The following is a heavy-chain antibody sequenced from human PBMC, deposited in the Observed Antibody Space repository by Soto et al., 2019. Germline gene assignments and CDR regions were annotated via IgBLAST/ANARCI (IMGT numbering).Heavy chain of an antibody. CDR3: ARPPVYISDWYYFDL. CDR1: GYTFTGYY. V-gene: IGHV1-2*02. D-gene: IGHD6-19*01. J-gene: IGHJ4*02. CDR2: ISPKSGGT. Sequence: GASVKVSCKASGYTFTGYYMHWVRQAPGQGFEWMGRISPKSGGTNYAQKFQGRVTMTWDTSLNTAYMELSSLISEDTAVYYCARPPVYISDWYYFDLWGQGTLVTVSS.